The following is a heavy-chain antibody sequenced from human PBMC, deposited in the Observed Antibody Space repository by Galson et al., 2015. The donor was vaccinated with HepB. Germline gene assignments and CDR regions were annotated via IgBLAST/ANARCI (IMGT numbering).Heavy chain of an antibody. CDR1: GFTVSSNY. CDR3: ARDSRSDYMDV. J-gene: IGHJ6*03. V-gene: IGHV3-53*01. CDR2: IYSGGST. Sequence: SLRLSCAASGFTVSSNYMSWVRQAPGKGLEWVSVIYSGGSTYYTDSVKGRFTISRDNSKNTLYLQMNSLRAEDTAVYYCARDSRSDYMDVWGKGTTVTVSS.